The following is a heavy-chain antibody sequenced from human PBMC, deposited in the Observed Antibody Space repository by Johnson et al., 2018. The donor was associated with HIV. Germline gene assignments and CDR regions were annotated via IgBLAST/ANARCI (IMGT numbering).Heavy chain of an antibody. CDR2: INQDGSVR. CDR3: AREDTRGAFDI. Sequence: VQLVESGGGVVQPGGSLRLSCAASGFTFSSTWMSWVRQAPGKGLEFVANINQDGSVRNYVDSVKGRFTISRDNSKNTLYLQMNSLRAEDTAVYYCAREDTRGAFDIWGQGTMVTVSS. J-gene: IGHJ3*02. V-gene: IGHV3-7*04. D-gene: IGHD5-18*01. CDR1: GFTFSSTW.